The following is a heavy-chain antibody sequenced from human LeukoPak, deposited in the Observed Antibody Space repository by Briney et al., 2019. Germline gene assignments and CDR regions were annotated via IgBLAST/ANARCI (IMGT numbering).Heavy chain of an antibody. J-gene: IGHJ4*02. CDR2: INHSGST. V-gene: IGHV4-34*01. CDR3: ARGPGTWYYY. Sequence: SETLSLTCAVYGGSFSGDYWSWIRQPPGKGLEWIGEINHSGSTNYNPSLKSRVTISVDTSKNQFSLKLSSVTAADTAVYYCARGPGTWYYYWGQGTLVTVSS. D-gene: IGHD6-13*01. CDR1: GGSFSGDY.